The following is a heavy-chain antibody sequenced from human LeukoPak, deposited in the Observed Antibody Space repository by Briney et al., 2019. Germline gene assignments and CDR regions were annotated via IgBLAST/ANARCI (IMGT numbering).Heavy chain of an antibody. CDR3: AKGAHIYGDYGAVDI. CDR2: IWYDGNKK. J-gene: IGHJ3*02. D-gene: IGHD4-17*01. V-gene: IGHV3-33*06. CDR1: GFTFSDYG. Sequence: PGGSLRLSCTGSGFTFSDYGMPWVRQAPGKGLEWVAVIWYDGNKKYYADSVKGRFTISRDNSKNTQYLQMNSLRAEDTAVYYCAKGAHIYGDYGAVDIWGQGTMVTISS.